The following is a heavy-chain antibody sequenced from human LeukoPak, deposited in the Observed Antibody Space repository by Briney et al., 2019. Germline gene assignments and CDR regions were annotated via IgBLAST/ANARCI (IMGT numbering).Heavy chain of an antibody. D-gene: IGHD7-27*01. CDR3: ARGQQGSVDFDI. Sequence: GGSLRLSCAASGFTFSSYGMHWVRQAPGKGLEWVAVIWYDGSNKYYADSVKGRFTISRDNSKNTLYLQMNSLRAEDTAVYYCARGQQGSVDFDIWGQGTMVTVSS. CDR2: IWYDGSNK. CDR1: GFTFSSYG. J-gene: IGHJ3*02. V-gene: IGHV3-33*01.